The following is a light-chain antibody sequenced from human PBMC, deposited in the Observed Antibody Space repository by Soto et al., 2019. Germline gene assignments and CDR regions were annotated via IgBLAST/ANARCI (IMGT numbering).Light chain of an antibody. Sequence: IVMTQSPPTLSVSPGEEATLACRASQSLRSNLAWYQQKPGQAPRLLIYGASTRATGIPARFSGSGAGTEFTLTISGLEPEDFAMYYCQQYGSSLITFGQGTRLEIK. CDR3: QQYGSSLIT. J-gene: IGKJ5*01. CDR2: GAS. CDR1: QSLRSN. V-gene: IGKV3-15*01.